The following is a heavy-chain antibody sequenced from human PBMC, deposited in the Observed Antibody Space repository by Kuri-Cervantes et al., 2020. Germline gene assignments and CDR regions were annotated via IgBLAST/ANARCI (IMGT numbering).Heavy chain of an antibody. J-gene: IGHJ6*02. CDR1: GYTFTGYY. D-gene: IGHD6-13*01. Sequence: ASVKVSCKASGYTFTGYYMHWVRQAPGQGLEWMGWINPNSGGTNYAQKFQGRVTMTRDTSISTAYMELSRLRAEDTAVYYCARVDYSSSWYVWPQDYYYYYGMDVWGQGTTVTVSS. CDR2: INPNSGGT. CDR3: ARVDYSSSWYVWPQDYYYYYGMDV. V-gene: IGHV1-2*02.